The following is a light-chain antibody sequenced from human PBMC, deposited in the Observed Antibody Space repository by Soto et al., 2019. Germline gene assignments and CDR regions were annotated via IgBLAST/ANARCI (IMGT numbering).Light chain of an antibody. V-gene: IGKV3-20*01. CDR2: AAS. CDR3: QQYGSASGYT. J-gene: IGKJ2*01. CDR1: QSVSSSH. Sequence: EIVLTQCPGTLSLSPGERATLSCRASQSVSSSHLAWYQQKPGQAPRLLIYAASSRATGIPDRFSGSGSGTDFTLTISRLEPEDFAVYYCQQYGSASGYTFGQGTKLEIK.